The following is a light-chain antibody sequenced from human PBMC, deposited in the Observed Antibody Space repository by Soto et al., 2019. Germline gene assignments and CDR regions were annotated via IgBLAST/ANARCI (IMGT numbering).Light chain of an antibody. CDR1: STDVGSHNY. CDR3: SSYTTNNTVV. Sequence: QAASVSESPGQSISLSCSGTSTDVGSHNYVSWYQQHPGKAPKLIIFEVNNRPSGVSHRFSGSKSGNTASLTISDLQGEDEADYYCSSYTTNNTVVFGGGTKLTVL. CDR2: EVN. V-gene: IGLV2-14*01. J-gene: IGLJ2*01.